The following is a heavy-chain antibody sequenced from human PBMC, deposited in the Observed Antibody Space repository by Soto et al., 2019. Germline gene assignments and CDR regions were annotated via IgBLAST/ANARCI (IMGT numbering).Heavy chain of an antibody. CDR1: GGTFSSYA. D-gene: IGHD2-15*01. CDR2: IIPIFGTA. Sequence: VKVSCKASGGTFSSYAISWVRQAPGQGLEWMGGIIPIFGTANYAQKFQGRVTITADESTSTAYMELSSLRSEDTAVYYCARGGDCSGGSCYQLDYYYYGMDVWGQGTTVTVS. J-gene: IGHJ6*02. CDR3: ARGGDCSGGSCYQLDYYYYGMDV. V-gene: IGHV1-69*13.